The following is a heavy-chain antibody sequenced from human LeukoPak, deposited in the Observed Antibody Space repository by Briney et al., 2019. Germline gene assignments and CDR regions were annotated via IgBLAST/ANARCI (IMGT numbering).Heavy chain of an antibody. V-gene: IGHV3-66*02. J-gene: IGHJ5*02. CDR3: ERDLFRMGWFDT. CDR1: GFTVSSNY. Sequence: GGSLRLSCAASGFTVSSNYMSWVRQAPGKGLEWVSVIYSGGSTYYADSVKGRFTISRDNSKNTLYLQMNSLRAEDTAVYYCERDLFRMGWFDTWGQGTLVTVSS. D-gene: IGHD2-21*01. CDR2: IYSGGST.